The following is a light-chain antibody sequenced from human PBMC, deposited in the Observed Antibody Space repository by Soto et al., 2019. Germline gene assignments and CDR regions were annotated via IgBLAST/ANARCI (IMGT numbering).Light chain of an antibody. CDR1: SSDVGGYNY. Sequence: QSALTQPASVSGSPGQSITISCTGTSSDVGGYNYVSWYQQHPGKAPKLMIYEVSNRPSGVSNRFSGYKSGNTASLTISGLPAEDEADYYCSSYTSSSTLVFGTGTKLTVL. V-gene: IGLV2-14*01. CDR3: SSYTSSSTLV. J-gene: IGLJ1*01. CDR2: EVS.